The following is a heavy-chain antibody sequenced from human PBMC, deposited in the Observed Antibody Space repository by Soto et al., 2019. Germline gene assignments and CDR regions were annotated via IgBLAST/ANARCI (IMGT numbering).Heavy chain of an antibody. V-gene: IGHV2-5*02. D-gene: IGHD2-21*01. J-gene: IGHJ6*02. CDR1: GFSLSTPGVG. CDR2: IYWDDDK. Sequence: QITLKESGPALVNPTQTLTLTCTFSGFSLSTPGVGVAWIRQPPGKALEWLALIYWDDDKRYNPSLKSRLTITKDTSKNQVVLTMTNMDPVDTATYYCVQSRCGGDCLQSYSSHSYYGLDVWGQGTTVTVSS. CDR3: VQSRCGGDCLQSYSSHSYYGLDV.